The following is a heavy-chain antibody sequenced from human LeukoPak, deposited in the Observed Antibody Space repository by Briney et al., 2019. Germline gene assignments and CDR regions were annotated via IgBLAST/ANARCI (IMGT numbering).Heavy chain of an antibody. D-gene: IGHD3-10*01. J-gene: IGHJ4*02. CDR2: ISGSGGST. Sequence: RTGGSLRLSCAASGFTFSSYAMSWVRQAPGKGLEWVSAISGSGGSTYYADSVKGRFTISRDNSKNTLYLQMNSLRAEDTAVYYCAKASPITMVRGVIGSEVFNYFDYWGQGTLVTVSS. CDR3: AKASPITMVRGVIGSEVFNYFDY. V-gene: IGHV3-23*01. CDR1: GFTFSSYA.